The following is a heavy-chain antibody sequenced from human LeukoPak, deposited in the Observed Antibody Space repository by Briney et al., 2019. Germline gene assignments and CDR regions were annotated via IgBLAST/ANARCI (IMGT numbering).Heavy chain of an antibody. J-gene: IGHJ4*02. D-gene: IGHD1-7*01. CDR3: ARLLIDWNYGGGRDY. CDR2: INHSGST. V-gene: IGHV4-39*07. CDR1: GGSISSSSYY. Sequence: SETLSLTCTVSGGSISSSSYYWGWIRQPPGKGLEWIGEINHSGSTNYNPSLKSRVTISVDTSKNQFSLKLSSVTAADTAVYYCARLLIDWNYGGGRDYWGQGTLVTVSS.